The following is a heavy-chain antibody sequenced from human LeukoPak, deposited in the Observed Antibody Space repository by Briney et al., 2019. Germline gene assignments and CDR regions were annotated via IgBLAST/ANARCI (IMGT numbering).Heavy chain of an antibody. CDR3: ARDTRQYCGGDCYYATTDY. V-gene: IGHV1-2*02. D-gene: IGHD2-21*02. Sequence: ASVKVSCKASGYTFTGYYMHWVRQAPGQGLEWMGWINPNSGGTNYAQKFQGRVTMTRDTSISTAYMELSRLRSDDTAVYYCARDTRQYCGGDCYYATTDYWGQGTLVTVSS. CDR1: GYTFTGYY. J-gene: IGHJ4*02. CDR2: INPNSGGT.